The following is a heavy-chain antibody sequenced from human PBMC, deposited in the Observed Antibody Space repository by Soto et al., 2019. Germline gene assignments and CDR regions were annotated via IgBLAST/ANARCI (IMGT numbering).Heavy chain of an antibody. J-gene: IGHJ6*02. V-gene: IGHV4-4*07. D-gene: IGHD1-7*01. CDR2: IHRNGNT. Sequence: SETLSLTCSVSGASIATYYWNWIRQPAGKGPEWTGRIHRNGNTDSNPSLESRVTMSVDTSKNQFFLKLRSVTAADTAVYYCARDFGTARMDVWGQGTTVTVSS. CDR3: ARDFGTARMDV. CDR1: GASIATYY.